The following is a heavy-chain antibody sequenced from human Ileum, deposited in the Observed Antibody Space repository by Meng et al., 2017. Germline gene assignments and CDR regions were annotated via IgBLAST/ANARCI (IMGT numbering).Heavy chain of an antibody. CDR1: RGSVSSSGYQ. D-gene: IGHD7-27*01. CDR2: AST. CDR3: ARDHWGSLDY. V-gene: IGHV4-61*08. J-gene: IGHJ4*02. Sequence: QVQMQESGAGSVRLSESLSFIVDVSRGSVSSSGYQWGWIRQPPGKGLEWIGYASTNYNPSLKSRVTISVDTSKNQFSLKLTSVTAADTAVYYCARDHWGSLDYWGQGVLVTVSS.